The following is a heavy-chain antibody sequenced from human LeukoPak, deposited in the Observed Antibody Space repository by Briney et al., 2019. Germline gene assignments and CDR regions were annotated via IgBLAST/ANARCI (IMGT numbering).Heavy chain of an antibody. Sequence: SVKVSCKASGGTFSSYTISWVRQAPGQGLEWMGRIIPILGIANYAQKFQGRVTITADRSTSTAYMELSSLRSEDTAVYYCARERFSRWFDPWGQGTLVTVSS. V-gene: IGHV1-69*04. CDR1: GGTFSSYT. J-gene: IGHJ5*02. CDR3: ARERFSRWFDP. CDR2: IIPILGIA. D-gene: IGHD3-10*01.